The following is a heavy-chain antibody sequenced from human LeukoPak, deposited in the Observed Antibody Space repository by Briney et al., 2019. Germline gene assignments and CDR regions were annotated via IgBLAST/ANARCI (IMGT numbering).Heavy chain of an antibody. V-gene: IGHV3-23*01. CDR3: AKEPFRDGYNSGYFDY. Sequence: GSLRLSCAASGFTFSNYWMSWVRQAPGKGLEWVSAISGSGGSTYYADSVKGRFTISRDNSKNTLYLQMNSLRAEDTAVYYCAKEPFRDGYNSGYFDYWGQGTLVTVSS. CDR2: ISGSGGST. D-gene: IGHD5-24*01. J-gene: IGHJ4*02. CDR1: GFTFSNYW.